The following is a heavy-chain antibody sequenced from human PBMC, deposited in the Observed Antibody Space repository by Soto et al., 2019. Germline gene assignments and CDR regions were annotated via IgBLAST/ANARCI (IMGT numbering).Heavy chain of an antibody. J-gene: IGHJ6*02. D-gene: IGHD6-19*01. CDR2: FDPEDGET. Sequence: ASVKVSCKVSGYTLTELSMHWVRQAPGKGLEWMGGFDPEDGETIYAQKFQGRVTMTEDTSTDTAYMELSSLRSEDTAVYYCATGIAVAGRGDYYYGMDVCGQGTTLTVSS. CDR3: ATGIAVAGRGDYYYGMDV. V-gene: IGHV1-24*01. CDR1: GYTLTELS.